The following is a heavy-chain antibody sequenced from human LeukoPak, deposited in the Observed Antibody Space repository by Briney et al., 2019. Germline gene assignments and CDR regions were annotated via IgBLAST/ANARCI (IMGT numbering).Heavy chain of an antibody. J-gene: IGHJ4*02. V-gene: IGHV3-66*01. CDR1: GFTVSSNY. D-gene: IGHD4-11*01. Sequence: GGSLRLSCAASGFTVSSNYMSWVRQAPGKGLEWVSVIYSGGSTYYADSVKGRFTISRDYSKNTLYLQMNSLRAEDTAVYYCAREGVDYPADYWGQGTLVTVSS. CDR3: AREGVDYPADY. CDR2: IYSGGST.